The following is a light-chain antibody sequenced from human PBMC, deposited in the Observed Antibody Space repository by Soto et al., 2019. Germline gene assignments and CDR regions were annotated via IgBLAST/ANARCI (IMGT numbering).Light chain of an antibody. J-gene: IGLJ3*02. Sequence: NFMLTQPHSVSESPGKTVTISCTLSSGSVAWNSVQWYQQRPGSVPTTVIFEDDQRPSGVPDRFSGSIDTSSNSASLTISGLKTEDEDDYYCQSYDSGNHWVFGGGTKVTVL. V-gene: IGLV6-57*04. CDR2: EDD. CDR3: QSYDSGNHWV. CDR1: SGSVAWNS.